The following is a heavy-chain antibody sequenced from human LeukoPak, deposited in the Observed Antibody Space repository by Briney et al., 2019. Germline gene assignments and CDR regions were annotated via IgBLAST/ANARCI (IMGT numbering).Heavy chain of an antibody. Sequence: GEALQISFQSSGYDFTPYWIVWVRPMPGKGLEWMGITFAGYSYTIYSPSFQGQVTISVDKSISTAYLQWSSLKASDTAMYYCARHFHPAETTGGYFDLWGRGTLVTVSA. CDR1: GYDFTPYW. CDR2: TFAGYSYT. J-gene: IGHJ2*01. CDR3: ARHFHPAETTGGYFDL. D-gene: IGHD4-17*01. V-gene: IGHV5-51*01.